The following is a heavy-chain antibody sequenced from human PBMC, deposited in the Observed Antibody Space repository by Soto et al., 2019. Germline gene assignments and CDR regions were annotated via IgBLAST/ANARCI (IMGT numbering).Heavy chain of an antibody. V-gene: IGHV3-23*01. D-gene: IGHD3-10*01. CDR3: VTGDHADY. CDR1: GITFGSRA. J-gene: IGHJ4*02. Sequence: EVQLLESGGDLVQPGGSLRLSCVASGITFGSRAMSWVRQAPGEGLEWVSTVTDTGGDAKYADSVRGRFTISRDNSKNTLYLQMSSLRAEDTAVYFCVTGDHADYWGQGTLVTVSS. CDR2: VTDTGGDA.